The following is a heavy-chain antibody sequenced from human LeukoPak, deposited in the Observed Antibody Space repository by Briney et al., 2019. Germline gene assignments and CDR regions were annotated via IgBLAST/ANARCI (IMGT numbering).Heavy chain of an antibody. Sequence: PSETLSLTCTVSGGSISSYYWSWIRQPPGKGLEWIGYIYYSGSINYNPSLKSRVTISVDTSKNQFSLKLSSVTAADTAVYYCARDSVGATLSFFDYWGQGTLVTVSS. J-gene: IGHJ4*02. V-gene: IGHV4-59*01. CDR2: IYYSGSI. CDR1: GGSISSYY. CDR3: ARDSVGATLSFFDY. D-gene: IGHD1-26*01.